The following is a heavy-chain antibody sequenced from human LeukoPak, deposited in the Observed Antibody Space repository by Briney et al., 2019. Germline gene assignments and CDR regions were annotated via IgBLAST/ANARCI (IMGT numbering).Heavy chain of an antibody. CDR3: AKDRDDSGDYVFDH. CDR2: ITTTGSGS. D-gene: IGHD4-17*01. J-gene: IGHJ4*02. CDR1: GFTFSNYA. V-gene: IGHV3-23*01. Sequence: GGSLRLSCAASGFTFSNYAMTWVRQAPGKGLDWVSTITTTGSGSYYADSVKGRFTISRDNSKDTLSLQMSSLRAEDTAIYYCAKDRDDSGDYVFDHWGQGILVTVSS.